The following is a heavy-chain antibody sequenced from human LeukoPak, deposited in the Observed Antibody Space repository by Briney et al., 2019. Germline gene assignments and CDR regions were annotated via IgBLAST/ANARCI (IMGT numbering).Heavy chain of an antibody. D-gene: IGHD1-26*01. J-gene: IGHJ4*02. CDR3: AKSRGESRGASNY. CDR2: ISGSGDTT. CDR1: GFTFSSYA. Sequence: GGALRLSCAASGFTFSSYAMNWVRQAPGKGLEWVSFISGSGDTTYYADSVKGRFTISRDNSKNTLYLQMNSLRAEDTAVYYCAKSRGESRGASNYWGQGTLVTVSS. V-gene: IGHV3-23*01.